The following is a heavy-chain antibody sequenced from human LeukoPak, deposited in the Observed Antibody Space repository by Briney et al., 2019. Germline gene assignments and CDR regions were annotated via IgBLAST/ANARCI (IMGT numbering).Heavy chain of an antibody. V-gene: IGHV1-3*01. J-gene: IGHJ4*02. CDR2: INAGNGNT. CDR3: ARSIAARPVDY. Sequence: GASVKVSCKASGYTFTSYAMHWVRQAPGQRLEWMGWINAGNGNTKYSQKFQGRVTITADESTSTAYMELSSLRSEDTAVYYCARSIAARPVDYWGQGTLVTVSS. D-gene: IGHD6-6*01. CDR1: GYTFTSYA.